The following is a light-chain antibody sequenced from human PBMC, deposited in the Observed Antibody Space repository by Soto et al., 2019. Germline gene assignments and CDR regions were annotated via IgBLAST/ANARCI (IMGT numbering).Light chain of an antibody. V-gene: IGKV1-39*01. CDR3: QQTYTIPWT. J-gene: IGKJ1*01. Sequence: DIQMTQSPSSVSASVGDRVTITCRTSQSFSNYLAWYQHRPGKAPKLLIYSATVLQSGVPSRFSGSGSGTDFTLTISRLQPEGFATFYCQQTYTIPWTFGQGNKVEIK. CDR2: SAT. CDR1: QSFSNY.